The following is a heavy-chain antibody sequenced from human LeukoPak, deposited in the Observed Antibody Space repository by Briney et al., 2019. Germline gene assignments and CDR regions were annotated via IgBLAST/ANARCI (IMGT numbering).Heavy chain of an antibody. D-gene: IGHD4-17*01. Sequence: PSETLSLTCAVYGGSFSGYYWSWIRQPPGKGLEWIGTINHSGNTYYNPSLDSRGTLSVDTSRNQFSLNMRSMTAADTAVYYCARVNGDYVQYWGQGTLVTVSS. CDR1: GGSFSGYY. V-gene: IGHV4-34*01. CDR2: INHSGNT. J-gene: IGHJ4*02. CDR3: ARVNGDYVQY.